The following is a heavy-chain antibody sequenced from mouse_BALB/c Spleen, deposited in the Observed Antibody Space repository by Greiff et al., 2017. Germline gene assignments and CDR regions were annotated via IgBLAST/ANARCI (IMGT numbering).Heavy chain of an antibody. CDR3: ARGINWDYWYFDV. J-gene: IGHJ1*01. Sequence: EVHLVESGGGLVQPGGSLRLSCATSGFTFTDYYMSWVRQPPGKALEWLGFIRNKANGYTTEYSASVKGRFTISRDNSQSILYLQMNTLRAEDSATYYGARGINWDYWYFDVWGAGTTVTVSS. V-gene: IGHV7-3*02. CDR2: IRNKANGYTT. D-gene: IGHD4-1*01. CDR1: GFTFTDYY.